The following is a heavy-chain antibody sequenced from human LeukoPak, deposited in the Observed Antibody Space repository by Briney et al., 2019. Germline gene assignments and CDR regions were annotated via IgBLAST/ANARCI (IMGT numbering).Heavy chain of an antibody. J-gene: IGHJ5*02. D-gene: IGHD3-22*01. CDR2: TYYRSKWYN. V-gene: IGHV6-1*01. Sequence: PSQTLSLTWAISGDSVSSNSTAWNWIRQSPSRGLEWLGRTYYRSKWYNDYAVSVKSRITINPDTSKNQFSLQLNSVTPEDTAVYYCARGVVVITHGSMYNWFDPWGQGTLVTVSS. CDR3: ARGVVVITHGSMYNWFDP. CDR1: GDSVSSNSTA.